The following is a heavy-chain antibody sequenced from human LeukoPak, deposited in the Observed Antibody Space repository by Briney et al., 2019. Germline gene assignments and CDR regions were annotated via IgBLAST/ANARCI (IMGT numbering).Heavy chain of an antibody. CDR2: IYTSGST. Sequence: PSETLSLTCTVSGGSISSGSYYWSWLRQPAGKGLEWIGRIYTSGSTNYNPSLKSRVTISVDTSKNQFSLKLSSVTAADTAVYYCASGDYLWFDPWGQGTLVTVSS. CDR3: ASGDYLWFDP. J-gene: IGHJ5*02. D-gene: IGHD4-17*01. CDR1: GGSISSGSYY. V-gene: IGHV4-61*02.